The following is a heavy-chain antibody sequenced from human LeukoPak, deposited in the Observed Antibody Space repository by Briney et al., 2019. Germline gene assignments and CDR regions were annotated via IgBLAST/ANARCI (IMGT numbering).Heavy chain of an antibody. J-gene: IGHJ4*02. Sequence: PSETLSLTCNVSGDYITTTNYYWACIRQPPGKGREWLANVFYSATTYYNPSLKSRVTISMDTSRKQISLRLTSVTATDTAIYYCARRSRLYRHETTGYHDSWGQGTLVTVYS. V-gene: IGHV4-39*01. CDR1: GDYITTTNYY. D-gene: IGHD3-9*01. CDR2: VFYSATT. CDR3: ARRSRLYRHETTGYHDS.